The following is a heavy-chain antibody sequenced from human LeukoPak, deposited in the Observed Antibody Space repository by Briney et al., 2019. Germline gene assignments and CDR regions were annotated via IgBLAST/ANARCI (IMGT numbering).Heavy chain of an antibody. CDR1: GSSISSAYY. D-gene: IGHD6-13*01. CDR2: IYHSGIT. Sequence: MPSETLSLTCSVSGSSISSAYYWGSIRQPPGKGLEWTGNIYHSGITYYNPSHKSRISISVDTSKNQFSLELSSVTAADTAVYYCARVAAGTGFFQHWGQGTLVIVSS. J-gene: IGHJ1*01. CDR3: ARVAAGTGFFQH. V-gene: IGHV4-38-2*02.